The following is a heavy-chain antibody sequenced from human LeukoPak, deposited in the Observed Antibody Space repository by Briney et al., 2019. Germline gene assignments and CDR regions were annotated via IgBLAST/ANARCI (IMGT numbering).Heavy chain of an antibody. CDR2: ISGSGGST. CDR1: GFTFSSYA. Sequence: GGSLRLSCAASGFTFSSYAMSWVRQAPGKGLEWVSAISGSGGSTYYADSVKGRFTISRDNSKNTLYLQMNSLRAEDTAVYYCAKDKRGYCSGGSCYGLGDYFDYWGQGILVTVSS. V-gene: IGHV3-23*01. J-gene: IGHJ4*02. D-gene: IGHD2-15*01. CDR3: AKDKRGYCSGGSCYGLGDYFDY.